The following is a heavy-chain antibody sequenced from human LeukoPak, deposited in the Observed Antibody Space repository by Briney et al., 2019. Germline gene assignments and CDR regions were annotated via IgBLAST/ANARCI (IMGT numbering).Heavy chain of an antibody. CDR3: ARHVGAYYDILTGYYKLRAFDI. J-gene: IGHJ3*02. Sequence: SETLSLTCTVSGGSISRYYWSWIRQPPGKGLEWIGYIYYSGSTNYNPSLKSRVTISVDTSKNQFSLKLSSVTAADTAVYYCARHVGAYYDILTGYYKLRAFDIWGQGTMVTVSS. CDR2: IYYSGST. V-gene: IGHV4-59*08. CDR1: GGSISRYY. D-gene: IGHD3-9*01.